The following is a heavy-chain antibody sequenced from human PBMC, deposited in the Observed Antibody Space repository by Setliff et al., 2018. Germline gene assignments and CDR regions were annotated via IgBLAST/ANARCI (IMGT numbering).Heavy chain of an antibody. J-gene: IGHJ3*02. CDR2: ISAYNGNT. Sequence: ASVKVSCKASGYTFTSYGICWVRQAPGQGLEWMGWISAYNGNTNYAQKLQGRATMTTDTSTSTAYMELRSLRSDDTAVYYCARAPAYSSTPGSYAFDIWGQGTMVTVSS. CDR1: GYTFTSYG. V-gene: IGHV1-18*01. D-gene: IGHD6-13*01. CDR3: ARAPAYSSTPGSYAFDI.